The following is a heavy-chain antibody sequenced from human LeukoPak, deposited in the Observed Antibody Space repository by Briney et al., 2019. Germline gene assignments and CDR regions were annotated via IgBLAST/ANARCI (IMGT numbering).Heavy chain of an antibody. J-gene: IGHJ4*02. V-gene: IGHV1-2*02. D-gene: IGHD4-17*01. CDR2: INPNSGGT. Sequence: VSVKVSCKASGYTFTGYYMHWVRQAPGQGLEWMGWINPNSGGTNYAQKFQGRVTMTRDTSISTAYMELSRLRSDDTAVYYCAREAMMATVTTNNFDYWGQGTLVTVSS. CDR3: AREAMMATVTTNNFDY. CDR1: GYTFTGYY.